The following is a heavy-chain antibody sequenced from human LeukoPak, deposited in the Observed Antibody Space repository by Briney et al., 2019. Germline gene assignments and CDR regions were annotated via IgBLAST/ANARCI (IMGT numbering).Heavy chain of an antibody. Sequence: PSETLSLTCTVSGGSITSSSHHWGWLRPPPGKGLEWNGSIYYSGTTYYKPSLKSRVTISVDTSKNQFSLKLSSVTAADTAVYYCAREPSPGGRDWFDPWGQGTLVTVSS. CDR3: AREPSPGGRDWFDP. D-gene: IGHD3-16*01. CDR1: GGSITSSSHH. V-gene: IGHV4-39*07. CDR2: IYYSGTT. J-gene: IGHJ5*02.